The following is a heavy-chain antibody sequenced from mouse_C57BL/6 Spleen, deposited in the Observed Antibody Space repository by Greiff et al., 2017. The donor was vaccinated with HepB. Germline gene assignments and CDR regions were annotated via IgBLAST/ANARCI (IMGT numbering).Heavy chain of an antibody. D-gene: IGHD1-1*01. Sequence: VKLVESGAELARPGASVKLSCKASGYTFTSYGISWVKQRTGQGLEWIGEIYPRSGNTYYNEKFKGKATLTADKSSSTAYMELRSLTSEDSAVYFCARPTTVVAHWYFDVWGTGTTVTVSS. J-gene: IGHJ1*03. CDR1: GYTFTSYG. CDR2: IYPRSGNT. CDR3: ARPTTVVAHWYFDV. V-gene: IGHV1-81*01.